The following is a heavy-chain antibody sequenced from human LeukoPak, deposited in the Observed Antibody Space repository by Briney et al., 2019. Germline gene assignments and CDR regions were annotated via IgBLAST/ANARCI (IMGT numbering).Heavy chain of an antibody. V-gene: IGHV1-3*03. CDR3: ARVVIAVAAPDY. J-gene: IGHJ4*02. D-gene: IGHD6-19*01. Sequence: ASVKVSFKASGYTFTSYAMHWVRQAPGQRLEWMGWINAGNGNTKYSQEFQGRVTITRDTSASTAYMELSSLRSEDMAVYYCARVVIAVAAPDYWGQGTLVTVSS. CDR2: INAGNGNT. CDR1: GYTFTSYA.